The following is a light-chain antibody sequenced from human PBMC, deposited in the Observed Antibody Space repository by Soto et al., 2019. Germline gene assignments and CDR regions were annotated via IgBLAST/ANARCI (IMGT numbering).Light chain of an antibody. Sequence: EMVLTQSPGTLSLSPGERAILSCRASQSVSSSYLAWYQQKPGQSPRLLIYAASSRATGIPGRFSGSGSGTDFTLTISRLEPEDFAVYYCQHYDTSTITFGQGTRLEIK. V-gene: IGKV3-20*01. CDR3: QHYDTSTIT. CDR1: QSVSSSY. J-gene: IGKJ5*01. CDR2: AAS.